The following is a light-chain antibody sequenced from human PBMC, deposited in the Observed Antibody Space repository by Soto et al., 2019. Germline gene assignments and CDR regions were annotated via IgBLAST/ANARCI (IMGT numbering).Light chain of an antibody. CDR1: QSIGSS. J-gene: IGKJ4*01. Sequence: VLTQSPATLSLSTGERATLSCRASQSIGSSLAWFQQKRGQAPRLLIYDESNRATGIPARFSGSGSGTDFTLTISSLESEDFAVYYCQQSGDWPLTFGGGTKV. CDR3: QQSGDWPLT. V-gene: IGKV3-11*01. CDR2: DES.